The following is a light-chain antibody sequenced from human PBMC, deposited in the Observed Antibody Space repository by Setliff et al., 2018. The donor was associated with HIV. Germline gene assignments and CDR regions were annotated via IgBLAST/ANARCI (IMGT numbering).Light chain of an antibody. CDR1: SSDIGAYNY. CDR3: SSYVNINTLV. Sequence: LTQPASVSGSPGQSITISCTGTSSDIGAYNYVSWYQQHPGRAPKVMIYDVRKRPSGVSNRFSGSKSGNTASLTISGLQAEDEAAYYCSSYVNINTLVFGTGTKVTVL. CDR2: DVR. V-gene: IGLV2-14*03. J-gene: IGLJ1*01.